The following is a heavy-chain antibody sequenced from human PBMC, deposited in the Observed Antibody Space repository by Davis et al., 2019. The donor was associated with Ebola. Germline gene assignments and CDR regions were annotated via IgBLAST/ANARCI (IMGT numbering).Heavy chain of an antibody. CDR3: ARRVKAAPNWFDP. Sequence: AASVKVSCKASGGTFTSYDINWVRQATGQGLEWMGWMNPNSGNTGYVQKFQGRVTMTRNTSISTAYMELSSLRSEDTAVYYCARRVKAAPNWFDPWGQGTLVTVSS. J-gene: IGHJ5*02. CDR2: MNPNSGNT. V-gene: IGHV1-8*01. CDR1: GGTFTSYD. D-gene: IGHD4-23*01.